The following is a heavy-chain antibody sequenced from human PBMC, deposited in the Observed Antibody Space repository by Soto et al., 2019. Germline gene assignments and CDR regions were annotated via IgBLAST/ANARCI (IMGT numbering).Heavy chain of an antibody. CDR1: GFTVSSTY. Sequence: PGGSLRLSCAASGFTVSSTYMSWVRQAPGKGLEWVSVIYSGGSTFYADSVKGRFTISRDNSKNTLYLHMNSLRAEDTAVYYKYYDSSGYYRSPAYWGQGTLVTVSS. V-gene: IGHV3-53*01. CDR3: YYDSSGYYRSPAY. J-gene: IGHJ4*02. D-gene: IGHD3-22*01. CDR2: IYSGGST.